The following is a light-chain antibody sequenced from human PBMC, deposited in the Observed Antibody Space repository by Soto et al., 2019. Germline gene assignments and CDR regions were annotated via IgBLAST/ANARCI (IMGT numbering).Light chain of an antibody. CDR2: DAS. J-gene: IGKJ2*01. Sequence: DIQMTQSPSTLSASVGDRVTITCRASQSITTWLAWYQQKPGKAPKLLIYDASSLESRVPSRFSGSGSGTEFTLTISGLRPDDVATYYCQQYNTYAYTFGQGTKLVIK. CDR1: QSITTW. CDR3: QQYNTYAYT. V-gene: IGKV1-5*01.